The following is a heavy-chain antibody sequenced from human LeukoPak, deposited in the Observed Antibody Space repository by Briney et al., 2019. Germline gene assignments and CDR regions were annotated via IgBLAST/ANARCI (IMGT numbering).Heavy chain of an antibody. D-gene: IGHD3-22*01. CDR2: IYSSGNT. CDR1: GASISSGSYY. J-gene: IGHJ3*02. Sequence: SETLSLTCTVSGASISSGSYYWSWIRQPAGKGLEWIGRIYSSGNTNYNPSLRSRVTISIDTSKNLFSLKLSSVTAADTAVYYCVRGPYSYDSSGAFDIWGQGTMVTVSS. CDR3: VRGPYSYDSSGAFDI. V-gene: IGHV4-61*02.